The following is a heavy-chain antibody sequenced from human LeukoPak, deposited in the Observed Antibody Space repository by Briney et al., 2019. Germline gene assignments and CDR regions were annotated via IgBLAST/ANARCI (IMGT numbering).Heavy chain of an antibody. D-gene: IGHD1-26*01. CDR2: IHYSENT. V-gene: IGHV4-39*07. Sequence: MPSETLSLTCTVSSGSISSTNYYWGWIRQPPGKGLEWIGSIHYSENTYYNPSLKSRVTISVDTSKNQFSLKLSSVTAADTAVYYCARPAVGATDAFDIWGQGTMVTVSS. CDR3: ARPAVGATDAFDI. CDR1: SGSISSTNYY. J-gene: IGHJ3*02.